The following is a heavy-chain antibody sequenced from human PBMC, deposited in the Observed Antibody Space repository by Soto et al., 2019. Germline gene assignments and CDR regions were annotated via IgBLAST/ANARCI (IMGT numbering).Heavy chain of an antibody. V-gene: IGHV1-69*12. Sequence: QVQLEQSGAEVKKPGSSVTVSCKASGGTFGNSAISWVRQAPGQGLEWMGGIIPIFHTPDYAQKFQGRVTITADEYTSTAYMQLTSLRSEDTAVYYCARDKDRQQVGGNYYYAIDVWGQGTTVTVSS. CDR1: GGTFGNSA. J-gene: IGHJ6*02. D-gene: IGHD2-2*01. CDR3: ARDKDRQQVGGNYYYAIDV. CDR2: IIPIFHTP.